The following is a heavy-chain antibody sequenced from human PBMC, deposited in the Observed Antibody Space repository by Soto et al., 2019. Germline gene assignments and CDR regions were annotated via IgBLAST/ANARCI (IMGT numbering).Heavy chain of an antibody. Sequence: GGSLRLSCAASGVTVSSNYMSWVRQAPGKGLEWVGLIKSKADGETTHYAAPVEGRFTISRDDSKSTLSLQMNSLKVEDTAVYYCVTDVPNDIYPYDYWGQGTLVTVSS. CDR2: IKSKADGETT. V-gene: IGHV3-15*01. J-gene: IGHJ4*02. CDR3: VTDVPNDIYPYDY. D-gene: IGHD3-9*01. CDR1: GVTVSSNY.